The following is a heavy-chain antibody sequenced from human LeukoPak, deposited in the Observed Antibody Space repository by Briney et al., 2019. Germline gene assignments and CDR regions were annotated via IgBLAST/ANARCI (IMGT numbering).Heavy chain of an antibody. V-gene: IGHV4-34*01. D-gene: IGHD4-11*01. CDR2: SNHTGSA. CDR1: GASCSDYY. J-gene: IGHJ4*02. Sequence: SETLSLTCAVYGASCSDYYWSWIRQPPRKGLEWIGGSNHTGSANYESSLKSRVIISVDSSKNQFSLKVTSVTAADTALYYCVRGRVTFDYWAQGTLVTVSS. CDR3: VRGRVTFDY.